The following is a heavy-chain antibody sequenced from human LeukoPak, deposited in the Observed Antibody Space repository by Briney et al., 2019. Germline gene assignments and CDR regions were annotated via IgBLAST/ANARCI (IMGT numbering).Heavy chain of an antibody. CDR3: AKGVETLAANTLAY. D-gene: IGHD3-16*01. CDR2: LYSDGNT. J-gene: IGHJ4*02. Sequence: GGSLRLSCAASGFTVITNDMTWVRQAPGKGLEWVSVLYSDGNTKYADSVQGRFTISRDNSKNTLYLEMNSLSPDDTAVYYCAKGVETLAANTLAYWGQGTLVTVSS. V-gene: IGHV3-53*01. CDR1: GFTVITND.